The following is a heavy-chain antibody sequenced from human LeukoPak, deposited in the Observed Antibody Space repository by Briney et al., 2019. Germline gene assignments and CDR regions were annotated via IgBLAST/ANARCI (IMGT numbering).Heavy chain of an antibody. CDR2: IYYNGYT. Sequence: SETLSLTCTVSGGSLSNYYRTWIRQPPGKGLEWIGYIYYNGYTNYNPSLKSRVTISVDTSKNQFSLKLSSVSAADTAVYYCARAPLDDSRNYIDPWGQGTLVTVSS. J-gene: IGHJ5*02. CDR3: ARAPLDDSRNYIDP. V-gene: IGHV4-59*01. D-gene: IGHD3-22*01. CDR1: GGSLSNYY.